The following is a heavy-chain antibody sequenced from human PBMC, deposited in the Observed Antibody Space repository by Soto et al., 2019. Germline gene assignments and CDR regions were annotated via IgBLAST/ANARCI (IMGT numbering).Heavy chain of an antibody. CDR1: GGSFSGYY. J-gene: IGHJ5*02. V-gene: IGHV4-34*01. Sequence: QVQLQQWGAGLLKPSETLSLTCAVYGGSFSGYYWSWIRQPPGKGLEWIGEINHSGSTNYNPSLKSRVTISVDTSKNQFSLKLSSVTAADTAVYYCARGLPLTVVRGVRHNWFDPWGQGTLVTVSS. D-gene: IGHD3-10*01. CDR2: INHSGST. CDR3: ARGLPLTVVRGVRHNWFDP.